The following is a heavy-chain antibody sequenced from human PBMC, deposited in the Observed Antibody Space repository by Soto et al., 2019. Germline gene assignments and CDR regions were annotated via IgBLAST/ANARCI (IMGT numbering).Heavy chain of an antibody. CDR1: GGSIDTYY. V-gene: IGHV4-4*07. CDR3: ARTTAVPNTLRSRYFFDY. J-gene: IGHJ4*02. D-gene: IGHD4-17*01. Sequence: PSETLSLTCIVSGGSIDTYYWTWIRQPAGKGLEWIGRIYTTGDTYYNPSLKSRATMSVDTSKNQFSLRLTSLTVAETAVYYCARTTAVPNTLRSRYFFDYWGQGTLVTVSS. CDR2: IYTTGDT.